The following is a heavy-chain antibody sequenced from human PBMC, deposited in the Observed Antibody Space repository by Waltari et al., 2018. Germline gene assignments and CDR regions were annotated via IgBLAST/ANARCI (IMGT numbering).Heavy chain of an antibody. V-gene: IGHV3-7*01. Sequence: EVQLVESGGGLVQPAGSLRLSCVVSGFTFSNRWISWVRQAPGKGLEWVANIKEDESDKNFADSVRGRFTISRDNARNTVYLHMYSLRVEDTAAYFCARDVGSGWFDSWGQGTLVTVSS. CDR3: ARDVGSGWFDS. D-gene: IGHD3-3*01. CDR1: GFTFSNRW. CDR2: IKEDESDK. J-gene: IGHJ5*01.